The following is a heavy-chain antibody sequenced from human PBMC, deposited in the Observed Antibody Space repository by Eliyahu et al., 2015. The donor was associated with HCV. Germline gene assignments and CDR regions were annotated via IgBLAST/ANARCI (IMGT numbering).Heavy chain of an antibody. CDR3: ARARGYCSSTSCSGYYYSLDV. J-gene: IGHJ6*02. CDR2: ISYAGSNK. CDR1: GFTFXXNX. V-gene: IGHV3-30*04. Sequence: QVQLVESGGGVVQPGRSLRLXCAASGFTFXXNXMXXVRQAPGKGLEWVXLISYAGSNKFYADSVKGRFTISRDNSNNTLYLQINSLRADDTAIYYCARARGYCSSTSCSGYYYSLDVWGQGTTVTVSS. D-gene: IGHD2-2*01.